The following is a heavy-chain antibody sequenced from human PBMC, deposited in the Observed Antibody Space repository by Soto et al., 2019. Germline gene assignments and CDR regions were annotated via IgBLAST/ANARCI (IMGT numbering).Heavy chain of an antibody. V-gene: IGHV2-5*01. CDR1: GFSLRTSGVG. J-gene: IGHJ4*02. CDR2: IYWNDDK. CDR3: AHSGVGIGDCRGGTCPAFDY. D-gene: IGHD2-15*01. Sequence: SGPTLVNPTQTLTLTCTFSGFSLRTSGVGVGWIRQPPGKALEWLALIYWNDDKRYSPSLKSRLTITKDTSKNQVVLIITNMVPVDTATYYGAHSGVGIGDCRGGTCPAFDYWGQGTQVTVSS.